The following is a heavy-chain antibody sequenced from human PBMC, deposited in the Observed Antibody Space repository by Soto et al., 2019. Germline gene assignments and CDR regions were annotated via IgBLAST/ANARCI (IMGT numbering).Heavy chain of an antibody. CDR2: IIPIFGTA. J-gene: IGHJ5*02. V-gene: IGHV1-69*01. CDR3: ARTEYSYGYPHWFYP. Sequence: QVQLVQSGAEVKKPGSSVKVSCKASGGTFSSDAISWVRQAPGQGLEWMGGIIPIFGTANYAQKFQGRVTITADEYTSTAYMELSSLRSVDTAVYYCARTEYSYGYPHWFYPWGQGTLVTVSS. D-gene: IGHD5-18*01. CDR1: GGTFSSDA.